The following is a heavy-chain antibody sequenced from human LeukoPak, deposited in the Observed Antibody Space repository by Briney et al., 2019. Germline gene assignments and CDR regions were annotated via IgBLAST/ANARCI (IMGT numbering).Heavy chain of an antibody. J-gene: IGHJ5*02. V-gene: IGHV1-2*02. CDR3: ARSSIVSSPLNWFDP. Sequence: ASVKVSCKASGYSFTDKYMHWVRQAPGQGLEWMGWINPNSGGTNYAQKFQGRVTMTRDTSISTAYMELSRLRSDDTAVYYCARSSIVSSPLNWFDPWGQGTLVTVSS. D-gene: IGHD1-26*01. CDR2: INPNSGGT. CDR1: GYSFTDKY.